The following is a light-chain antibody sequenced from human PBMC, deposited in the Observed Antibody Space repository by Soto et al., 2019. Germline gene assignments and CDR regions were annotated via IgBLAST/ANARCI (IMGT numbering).Light chain of an antibody. J-gene: IGKJ1*01. V-gene: IGKV1-5*01. CDR2: DAS. Sequence: DIQVSQSPATLSASIGDRVTITCRASQSIRSLLAWYQQKPGKAPKALIYDASRLGSGVPSRFSGSGSGTEFTLTISSLQPDDLATYYCQQYGSYPLTFGQGTMVDI. CDR1: QSIRSL. CDR3: QQYGSYPLT.